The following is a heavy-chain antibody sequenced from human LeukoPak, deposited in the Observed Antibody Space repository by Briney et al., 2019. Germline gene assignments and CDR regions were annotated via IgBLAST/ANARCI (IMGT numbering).Heavy chain of an antibody. J-gene: IGHJ4*02. Sequence: PSETLSLTCTVSGGSISSYFWSWTRQPAGKGLEWIGRIYTSGSADYNPSLKSRVTMSVDTSKNQFSLKLSSVTAADTAVYYCARRYSSSWYFDYWGQGTLVTVSS. CDR1: GGSISSYF. CDR3: ARRYSSSWYFDY. CDR2: IYTSGSA. D-gene: IGHD6-13*01. V-gene: IGHV4-4*07.